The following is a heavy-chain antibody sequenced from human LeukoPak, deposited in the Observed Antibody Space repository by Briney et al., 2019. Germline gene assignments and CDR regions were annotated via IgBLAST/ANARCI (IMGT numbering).Heavy chain of an antibody. V-gene: IGHV4-39*01. D-gene: IGHD6-25*01. CDR2: IFYTGST. J-gene: IGHJ4*02. Sequence: PSETLSLTCTVYGGSISRSSYYWGWILQPPGKGLEWIGSIFYTGSTYYNPSLKSRVAISVDTSKNQFSLKLSSVTAADTAVYYCARQGSADLYCGQGTLVTVSS. CDR1: GGSISRSSYY. CDR3: ARQGSADLY.